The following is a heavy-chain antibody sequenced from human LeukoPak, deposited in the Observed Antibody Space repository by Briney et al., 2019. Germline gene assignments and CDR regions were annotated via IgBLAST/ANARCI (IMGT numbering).Heavy chain of an antibody. CDR2: ISGSGGST. D-gene: IGHD2-2*02. V-gene: IGHV3-23*01. CDR1: GFTFSSYA. Sequence: GGSLRLSCAASGFTFSSYAMSWVRQAPGKGLEWVSAISGSGGSTYYADSVKGRLTISRDNSKNTLYLQMNSLRAEDTAVYYCAKGGYCSSTSCYTDYYYYGMDVWGQGTTVTVSS. CDR3: AKGGYCSSTSCYTDYYYYGMDV. J-gene: IGHJ6*02.